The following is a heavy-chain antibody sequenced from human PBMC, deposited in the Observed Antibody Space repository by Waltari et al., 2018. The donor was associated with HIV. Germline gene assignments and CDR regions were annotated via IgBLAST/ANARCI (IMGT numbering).Heavy chain of an antibody. CDR1: GGSMTGHY. D-gene: IGHD3-22*01. CDR2: FYYGGSS. CDR3: ARGDSSGYSFDY. V-gene: IGHV4-59*11. Sequence: QVQLQESGPGLVKPSETPSLTCTVSGGSMTGHYWGWVRQTTGKGLAWIAYFYYGGSSNYSHSLYSRVRISVDTSKTQVSLELTSVTAADPSVYYCARGDSSGYSFDYWGQGILVTVSS. J-gene: IGHJ4*02.